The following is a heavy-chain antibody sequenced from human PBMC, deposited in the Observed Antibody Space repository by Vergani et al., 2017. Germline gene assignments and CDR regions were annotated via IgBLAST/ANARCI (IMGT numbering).Heavy chain of an antibody. J-gene: IGHJ4*02. Sequence: EVQLVESGGGLVQPGGSLRLTCAASEFTFSNYAMNWVRQAPGKGLEWVSGISGSGVSAYYTDSLKGRFTISRDNSKNMLFLQMNNLRTEDTAIYYCAKQYFVSGNYLFDYWGQGTLVTVSS. CDR2: ISGSGVSA. V-gene: IGHV3-23*04. D-gene: IGHD3-10*01. CDR1: EFTFSNYA. CDR3: AKQYFVSGNYLFDY.